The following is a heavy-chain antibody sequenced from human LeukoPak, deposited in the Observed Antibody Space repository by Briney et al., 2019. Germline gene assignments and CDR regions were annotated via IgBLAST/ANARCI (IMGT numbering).Heavy chain of an antibody. CDR1: GFTFSSYW. Sequence: GGSLRLSCAASGFTFSSYWMHWVRQAPGKGLGWVSRINSDGSSTSYADSVKGRFTISRDNAKNTLYLQMNSLRAEDTAVYYCARGGYCGGDCYSFDYWGQGTLVTVSS. V-gene: IGHV3-74*01. CDR3: ARGGYCGGDCYSFDY. D-gene: IGHD2-21*02. CDR2: INSDGSST. J-gene: IGHJ4*02.